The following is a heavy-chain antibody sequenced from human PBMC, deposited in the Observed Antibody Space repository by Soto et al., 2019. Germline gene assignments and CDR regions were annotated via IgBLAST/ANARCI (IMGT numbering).Heavy chain of an antibody. D-gene: IGHD6-25*01. J-gene: IGHJ6*02. CDR3: ARDGVGGGAAGISYYHHGMDV. CDR2: ISTDNGNT. V-gene: IGHV1-18*01. CDR1: GYTFSNYG. Sequence: QVQLVQSGAEVKKPGASVKVSCQASGYTFSNYGISWVRQAPGQGLEWMGWISTDNGNTNSARKLQGRVTMTTDTSTSTAYMELWSLRSDDTAMYYCARDGVGGGAAGISYYHHGMDVWGQGTTVTVSS.